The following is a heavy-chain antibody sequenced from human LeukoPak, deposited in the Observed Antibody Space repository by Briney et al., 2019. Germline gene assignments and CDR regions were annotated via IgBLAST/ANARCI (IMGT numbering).Heavy chain of an antibody. CDR1: GYTFTSYG. CDR3: ARVSGIGVVNDFDY. V-gene: IGHV1-18*01. D-gene: IGHD3-3*01. J-gene: IGHJ4*02. CDR2: ISAYNGNT. Sequence: ASVTVSCKASGYTFTSYGISWVRQAPGQGLEWLGWISAYNGNTNYAQKLQGRVTMTTDTSTSTAYMELRSLRSDDTAVYYCARVSGIGVVNDFDYWGQGTLVTVSS.